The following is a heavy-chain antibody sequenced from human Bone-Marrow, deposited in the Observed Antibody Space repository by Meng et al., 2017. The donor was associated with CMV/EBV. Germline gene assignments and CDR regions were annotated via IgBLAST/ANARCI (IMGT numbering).Heavy chain of an antibody. CDR1: GFTFSSYW. V-gene: IGHV3-7*01. Sequence: GGSLRLPCEASGFTFSSYWMSWVRQAPGKGLEWVANIKQDGSEKYYVDSVKGRFTISRDNAKNSLYLQMNSLRAEDTAVYYCARGAFDIWGQGTMVTVSS. J-gene: IGHJ3*02. CDR2: IKQDGSEK. CDR3: ARGAFDI.